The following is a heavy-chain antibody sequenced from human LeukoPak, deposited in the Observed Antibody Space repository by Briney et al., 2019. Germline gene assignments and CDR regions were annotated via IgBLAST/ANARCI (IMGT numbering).Heavy chain of an antibody. CDR1: GFTFSSYA. CDR3: WKETDNLGVFIMIDS. D-gene: IGHD3-3*01. J-gene: IGHJ4*02. Sequence: PGGSLRLSCAASGFTFSSYAMSWVRQAPGKGLEWVSAISGSGGSTYYADSVKGRFTISRDNSKNTLYLQMNSLRAEDTAVYYCWKETDNLGVFIMIDSWGQGTLFTVSS. CDR2: ISGSGGST. V-gene: IGHV3-23*01.